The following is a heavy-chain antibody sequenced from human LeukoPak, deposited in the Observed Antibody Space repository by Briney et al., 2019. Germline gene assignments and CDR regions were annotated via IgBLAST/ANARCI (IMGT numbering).Heavy chain of an antibody. CDR1: GSTFSSYE. CDR2: MSSSGTKI. Sequence: GGSLRLSCAASGSTFSSYEMNWVRQAPGKGLEWVSYMSSSGTKIYYADSVKGRFTISRDNAKNSLYLQMNSLRVEDTGVYYCARALDLQHWGQGTLVTVSS. CDR3: ARALDLQH. V-gene: IGHV3-48*03. J-gene: IGHJ1*01.